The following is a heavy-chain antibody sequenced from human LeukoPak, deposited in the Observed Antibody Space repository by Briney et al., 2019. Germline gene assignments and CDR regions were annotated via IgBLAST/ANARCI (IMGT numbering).Heavy chain of an antibody. J-gene: IGHJ4*02. V-gene: IGHV3-23*01. CDR3: AIGGWFDF. CDR1: GFTFSSYA. Sequence: PGGSLRLSCAASGFTFSSYAMSWVRQAPGKGLEWVSTISDSGDHTNYADSVKGRFTISRDNSKNTVGLQMNSLRAEDTAVYYCAIGGWFDFWGQGTLVTVSS. D-gene: IGHD2-15*01. CDR2: ISDSGDHT.